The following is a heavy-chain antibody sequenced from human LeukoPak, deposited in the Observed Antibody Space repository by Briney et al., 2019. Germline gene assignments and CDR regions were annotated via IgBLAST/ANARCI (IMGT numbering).Heavy chain of an antibody. CDR3: ARSSYYPPRTPNY. J-gene: IGHJ4*02. V-gene: IGHV4-34*01. D-gene: IGHD3-10*01. CDR2: IHYSGST. Sequence: PSETLSLTFAGYGWTFIGYYWHGLRQPPGKGLDGIGQIHYSGSTNYDPSLKRRVTISVDTSKNQFSLKLSSVTAADTAVYYCARSSYYPPRTPNYWGQGTPVTVAS. CDR1: GWTFIGYY.